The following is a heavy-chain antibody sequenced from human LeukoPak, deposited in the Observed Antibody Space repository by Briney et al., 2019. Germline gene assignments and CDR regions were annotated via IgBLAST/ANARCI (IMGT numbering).Heavy chain of an antibody. V-gene: IGHV4-34*01. CDR2: ITYKESA. D-gene: IGHD2-21*02. CDR1: GGFDTYYF. Sequence: SETLSLTCAVYGGFDTYYFMVVRHPPGKGLEWVGEITYKESANYNPSLKSRAALSINAPQRQFSLKLTSLTAADTAIYYCAVYGGDWHFDYWGQGNSVIVSS. J-gene: IGHJ4*02. CDR3: AVYGGDWHFDY.